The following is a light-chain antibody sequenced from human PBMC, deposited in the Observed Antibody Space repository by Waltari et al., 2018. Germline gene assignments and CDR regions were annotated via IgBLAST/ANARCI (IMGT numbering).Light chain of an antibody. CDR3: QHYVRLPVT. CDR2: GAS. V-gene: IGKV3-20*01. CDR1: QSIDTF. J-gene: IGKJ1*01. Sequence: EIVLTQSPGTLSLSPGERVTLSCRASQSIDTFLAWYQQKPGQPPRLLIYGASIRAAGIPDRVSGSGSGTDFSLTISRLEPEDFAVYYCQHYVRLPVTFGQGTKVQIK.